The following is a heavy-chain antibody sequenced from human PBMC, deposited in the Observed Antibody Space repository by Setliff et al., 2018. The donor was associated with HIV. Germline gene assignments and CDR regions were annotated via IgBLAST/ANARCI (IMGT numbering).Heavy chain of an antibody. CDR1: GGSISSSGYY. CDR3: ASLAAGRSYYFDY. V-gene: IGHV4-31*03. CDR2: IYYSGST. D-gene: IGHD6-13*01. J-gene: IGHJ4*02. Sequence: SETLSLTCTVSGGSISSSGYYWSWIRQHPGKGLEWIGYIYYSGSTYYNPSLKSRVTISLDTSKNQFSLKLSSVTAADTAMYYCASLAAGRSYYFDYWGQGTLVTVSS.